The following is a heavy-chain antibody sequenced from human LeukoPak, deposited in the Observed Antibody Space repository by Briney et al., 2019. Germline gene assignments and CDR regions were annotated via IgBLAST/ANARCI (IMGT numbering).Heavy chain of an antibody. Sequence: PSETLSLTCTVSGGSISGYYWSWIRQPAGKGLEWIGRIYTSGSTNYNPSLRSRITMSVDTSKNQFSLNLSSVTAAGTAVYYCARDKAVTGSYIWFDPWGPGTLVTVSS. CDR3: ARDKAVTGSYIWFDP. CDR2: IYTSGST. CDR1: GGSISGYY. D-gene: IGHD6-19*01. J-gene: IGHJ5*02. V-gene: IGHV4-4*07.